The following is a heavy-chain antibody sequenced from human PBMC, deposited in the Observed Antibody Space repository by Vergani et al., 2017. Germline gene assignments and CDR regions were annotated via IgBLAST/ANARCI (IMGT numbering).Heavy chain of an antibody. J-gene: IGHJ4*02. CDR1: GYSFTSYW. V-gene: IGHV5-10-1*03. Sequence: EVQLVQSGAEVKKPGESLRISCKGSGYSFTSYWINWVRQMPGKGLEWMGRIDPSDSYTNYSPSFQGHVTISADKSITTAYLQWSSLKASDTAMYYCARHRGSSSXTLMWGQGTLVTVSS. D-gene: IGHD6-13*01. CDR2: IDPSDSYT. CDR3: ARHRGSSSXTLM.